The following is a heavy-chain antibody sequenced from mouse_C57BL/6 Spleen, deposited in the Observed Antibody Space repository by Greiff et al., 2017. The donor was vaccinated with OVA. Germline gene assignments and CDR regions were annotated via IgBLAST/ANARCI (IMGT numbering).Heavy chain of an antibody. D-gene: IGHD4-1*01. CDR3: ARTGTSFDY. CDR1: GYAFTNYL. CDR2: INPGSGGT. V-gene: IGHV1-54*01. J-gene: IGHJ2*01. Sequence: VMLVESGAELVRPGPSVKVSCKASGYAFTNYLIEWVKQRPGQGLEWIGVINPGSGGTNYNEKFKGKATLTADKSSSTAYMQLSSLTSEDSAVYFCARTGTSFDYWGQGTTLTVSS.